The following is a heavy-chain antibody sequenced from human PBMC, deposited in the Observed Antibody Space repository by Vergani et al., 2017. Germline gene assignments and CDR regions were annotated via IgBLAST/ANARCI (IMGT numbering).Heavy chain of an antibody. CDR2: IHPADSDT. CDR1: GYSFTNYW. V-gene: IGHV5-51*01. Sequence: EVQLVQSGAEVKKPGESLKISCQISGYSFTNYWIGWVRQMTGKGLEWRGIIHPADSDTRYSPSFQGQVTISVDKSISTAYLQRSSLRASDSAMYYCARLYGRDSSGSKYFDYWGQGTLVTVSS. J-gene: IGHJ4*02. CDR3: ARLYGRDSSGSKYFDY. D-gene: IGHD3-22*01.